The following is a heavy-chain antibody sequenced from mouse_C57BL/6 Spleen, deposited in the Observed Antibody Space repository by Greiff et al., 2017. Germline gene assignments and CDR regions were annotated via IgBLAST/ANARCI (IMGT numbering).Heavy chain of an antibody. D-gene: IGHD3-2*02. CDR1: GFSLTSYG. V-gene: IGHV2-2*01. J-gene: IGHJ3*01. Sequence: QVQLQQSGPGLVQPSQSLSITCTVSGFSLTSYGVHWVRQSPGKGLEWLGVIWSGGSTDYNAAFISRLSISKDNSKSQVFFKMNSLQADDTAIYYCARKLDSSGYKFAYGGQGTLVTVSA. CDR2: IWSGGST. CDR3: ARKLDSSGYKFAY.